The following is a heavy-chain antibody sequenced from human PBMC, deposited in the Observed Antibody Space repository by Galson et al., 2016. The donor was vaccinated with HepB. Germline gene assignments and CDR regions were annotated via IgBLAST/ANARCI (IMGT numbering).Heavy chain of an antibody. J-gene: IGHJ4*02. CDR1: GFTVTNYY. Sequence: SLRLSCAASGFTVTNYYMNWVRQAPGKGLEWISVIYFGDNTNYADSVKGRFAISRDKSRNTLFLQLNGLRDEDTATYYWARGVGLTGTPFFDYRGQGALVTVSS. D-gene: IGHD1-26*01. V-gene: IGHV3-53*01. CDR3: ARGVGLTGTPFFDY. CDR2: IYFGDNT.